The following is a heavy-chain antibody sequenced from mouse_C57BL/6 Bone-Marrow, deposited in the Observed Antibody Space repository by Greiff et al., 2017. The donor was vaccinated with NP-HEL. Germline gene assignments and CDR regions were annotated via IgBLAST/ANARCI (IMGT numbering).Heavy chain of an antibody. J-gene: IGHJ2*01. Sequence: QVQLKESGAELARPGASVKLSCKASGYTFTSYGISWVKQRTGQGLEWIGEIYPRSGNTYYNEKFKGKATLTADKSSSTAYMELRSLTSEDSAVYFCARKAYYRGDYWGQGTTLTVSS. V-gene: IGHV1-81*01. CDR1: GYTFTSYG. CDR3: ARKAYYRGDY. D-gene: IGHD2-14*01. CDR2: IYPRSGNT.